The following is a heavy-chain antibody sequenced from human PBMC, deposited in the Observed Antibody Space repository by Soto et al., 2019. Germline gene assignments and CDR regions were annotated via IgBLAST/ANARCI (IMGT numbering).Heavy chain of an antibody. J-gene: IGHJ4*02. Sequence: QVQLVQSGAEVKKPGASVKVSCKASGYTFTSYAIHWVRQAPGQRLEWMGWINAGNGNTKYSQKYQDRVTITRDTSASTAYMELSSLRSEDTAVYYCARDLGGWPDYWGQGTLVTVSS. CDR1: GYTFTSYA. CDR2: INAGNGNT. D-gene: IGHD6-19*01. CDR3: ARDLGGWPDY. V-gene: IGHV1-3*01.